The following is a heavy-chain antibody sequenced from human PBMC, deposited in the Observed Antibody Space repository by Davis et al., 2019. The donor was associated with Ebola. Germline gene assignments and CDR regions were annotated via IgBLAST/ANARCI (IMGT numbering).Heavy chain of an antibody. CDR3: ARPRTFFGVVTYFDY. D-gene: IGHD3-3*01. Sequence: GESLKISCAASGFTFSSYGMHWVRQAPGKGLEWVAFIRYDGSNKYYADSVKGRFTISRDNSKNTLYLQMNSLRAEDTAVYYCARPRTFFGVVTYFDYWGQGTLVTVSS. CDR1: GFTFSSYG. J-gene: IGHJ4*02. V-gene: IGHV3-30*02. CDR2: IRYDGSNK.